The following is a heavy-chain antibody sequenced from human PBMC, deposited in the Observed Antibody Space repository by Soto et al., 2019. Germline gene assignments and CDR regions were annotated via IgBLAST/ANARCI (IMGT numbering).Heavy chain of an antibody. V-gene: IGHV4-61*01. J-gene: IGHJ6*02. CDR3: ARGGIQLWLNYYYYGMDV. CDR2: IYYSGST. D-gene: IGHD5-18*01. CDR1: GGSVSSGSYY. Sequence: QVQLQESGPGLVKPSETLSLTCTVSGGSVSSGSYYWSWIRQPPGKGLEWIGYIYYSGSTNYNPYLKSRVTISVDTSKNQFSLKLSSVTAADTAVYYCARGGIQLWLNYYYYGMDVWGQGTTVTVSS.